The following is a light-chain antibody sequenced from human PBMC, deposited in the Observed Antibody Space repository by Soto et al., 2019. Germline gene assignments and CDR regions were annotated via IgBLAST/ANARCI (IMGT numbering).Light chain of an antibody. V-gene: IGKV1-39*01. CDR3: QQSFSSLLS. CDR2: DAS. CDR1: QTISTY. J-gene: IGKJ4*01. Sequence: DIQMTQSPSSLSASVGDRVTITCRASQTISTYVTWYQQKPGKAPKALISDASTLQSGVPSRFSGSGSGTDFTLIISSLQPEDIATYYFQQSFSSLLSFGGGTQVEIK.